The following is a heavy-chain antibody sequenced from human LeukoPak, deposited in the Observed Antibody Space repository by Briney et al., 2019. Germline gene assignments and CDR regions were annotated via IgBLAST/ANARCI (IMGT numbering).Heavy chain of an antibody. CDR3: ARDNSVGDNAWWFDP. CDR2: INPTGGST. J-gene: IGHJ5*02. V-gene: IGHV1-46*01. Sequence: GASVKVSCKASGYTFTSYYMHWVRQAPGQGLEWMGLINPTGGSTGYAQKFQGRVTMTRDMSTSTDYMELNSLRSEDTAIYYCARDNSVGDNAWWFDPWGQGTLVTVSS. D-gene: IGHD1-26*01. CDR1: GYTFTSYY.